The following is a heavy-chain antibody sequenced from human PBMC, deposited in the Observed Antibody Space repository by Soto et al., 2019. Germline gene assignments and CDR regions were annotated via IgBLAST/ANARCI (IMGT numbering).Heavy chain of an antibody. CDR2: IIPILGIA. V-gene: IGHV1-69*08. CDR3: ARENGVAGIHY. Sequence: QVQLVQSGAEVKKPGSSVKVSCKASGGTFRSYTISWVRQAPGQGLEWMGRIIPILGIANYAQKFQGRVTITADKSTSTAYMELSSLRSEDTAVYYCARENGVAGIHYWGQGTLVTVSS. CDR1: GGTFRSYT. D-gene: IGHD6-19*01. J-gene: IGHJ4*02.